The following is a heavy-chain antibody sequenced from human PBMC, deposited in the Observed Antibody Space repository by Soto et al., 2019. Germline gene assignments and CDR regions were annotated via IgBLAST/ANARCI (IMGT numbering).Heavy chain of an antibody. D-gene: IGHD6-19*01. CDR3: AHIVVAGLGYYFDY. J-gene: IGHJ4*02. V-gene: IGHV2-5*02. CDR2: IYWDDDK. CDR1: GFSLSSTRMA. Sequence: QITLKESGPTLVKPTQTLTLTCTFSGFSLSSTRMAVGWIRQPPGKALEWLALIYWDDDKRYSPFLKSRLTITKDTSKNQLVLKMSNMDPVDTARYYCAHIVVAGLGYYFDYWGQGTLVTVSS.